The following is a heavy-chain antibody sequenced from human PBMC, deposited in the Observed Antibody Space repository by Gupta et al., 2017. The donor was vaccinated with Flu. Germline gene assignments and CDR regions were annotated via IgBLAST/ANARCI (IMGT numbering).Heavy chain of an antibody. CDR3: AREDYFHRYYLDV. CDR2: INPNNGDT. J-gene: IGHJ6*03. Sequence: QVQLVQSGAEVKKPGASVKVSCKASGYSFTDYYIHWVRQAPGQGLEWMGRINPNNGDTKYGHNFQGRVTMTRDTSISTVYMDLSRLRSGDTAIYYCAREDYFHRYYLDVWAKGTTVTVSS. V-gene: IGHV1-2*06. CDR1: GYSFTDYY. D-gene: IGHD3-10*01.